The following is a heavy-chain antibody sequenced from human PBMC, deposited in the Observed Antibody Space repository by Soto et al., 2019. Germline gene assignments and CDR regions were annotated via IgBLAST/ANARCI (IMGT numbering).Heavy chain of an antibody. CDR2: IDNSGST. V-gene: IGHV4-4*07. CDR3: ARGGQDFWSGPFDY. J-gene: IGHJ4*02. D-gene: IGHD3-3*01. CDR1: GGSISNYF. Sequence: SETLSLTCTVSGGSISNYFCNWIRQPAGKGLEWIGRIDNSGSTNYNPYLKSRITMSADTSRNQFSLKLNSVTAADTAVYYCARGGQDFWSGPFDYWGQGALVTVS.